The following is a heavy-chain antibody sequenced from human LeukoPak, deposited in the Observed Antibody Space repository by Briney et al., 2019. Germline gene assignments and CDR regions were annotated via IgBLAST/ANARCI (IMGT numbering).Heavy chain of an antibody. CDR2: IRSKDYGGTT. V-gene: IGHV3-49*03. J-gene: IGHJ4*02. CDR3: TREWELPGSDFDY. D-gene: IGHD1-26*01. CDR1: GLTFGDYT. Sequence: GGSLRLSCTASGLTFGDYTMNWFRQAPGKGLEWVGFIRSKDYGGTTEYAASVKDRFSISRDDSKCIAYLQMNSLKTEDTAVYYCTREWELPGSDFDYWGQGTLVTVSS.